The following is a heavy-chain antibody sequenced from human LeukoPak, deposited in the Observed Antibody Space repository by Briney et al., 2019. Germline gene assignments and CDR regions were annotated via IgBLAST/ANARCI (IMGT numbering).Heavy chain of an antibody. V-gene: IGHV1-46*01. CDR2: INPSGGST. D-gene: IGHD6-13*01. J-gene: IGHJ6*03. CDR3: AREGTIIAAAGTGTLYYYYYYYMDV. Sequence: GASVKVSCKASGYTFTSYYMHWVRQAPGQGLEWMGIINPSGGSTSYAQKFQGRVTMTRDMSTSTVYMELSSLRSEDTAVYYCAREGTIIAAAGTGTLYYYYYYYMDVWGKGTTVTVSS. CDR1: GYTFTSYY.